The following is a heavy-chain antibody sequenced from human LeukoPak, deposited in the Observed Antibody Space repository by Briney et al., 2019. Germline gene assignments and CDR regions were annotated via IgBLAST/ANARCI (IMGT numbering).Heavy chain of an antibody. V-gene: IGHV3-15*01. CDR3: TAGTGRSDFDY. CDR2: IKRKGDDGTI. D-gene: IGHD3/OR15-3a*01. CDR1: GFTFSNAW. Sequence: PGGSLRLSCAASGFTFSNAWMSWVRQAPGRGLEWVGRIKRKGDDGTIDYAAPVKARLSISRDDSKNTLYLQMNSLKSEDTAVYYCTAGTGRSDFDYWGQGTLVTVSS. J-gene: IGHJ4*02.